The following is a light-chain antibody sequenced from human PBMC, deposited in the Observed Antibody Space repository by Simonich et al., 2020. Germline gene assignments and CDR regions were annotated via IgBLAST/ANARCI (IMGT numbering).Light chain of an antibody. CDR3: QQYYSTPPT. V-gene: IGKV4-1*01. J-gene: IGKJ2*01. CDR2: WSS. Sequence: DIVMTQSPDSLAVSLGERATINCKSSQSVLYSSNNKNYLAWYQQKPGQPPKRLIYWSSTRESGVPERFSGRGSGTDFTLTISSLQAEDVAVYYCQQYYSTPPTFGQGTKLEIK. CDR1: QSVLYSSNNKNY.